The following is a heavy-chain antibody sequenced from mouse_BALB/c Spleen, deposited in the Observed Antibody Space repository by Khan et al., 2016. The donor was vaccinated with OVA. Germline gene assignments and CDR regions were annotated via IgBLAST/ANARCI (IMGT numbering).Heavy chain of an antibody. CDR2: ISSGGSYT. D-gene: IGHD2-1*01. CDR3: ARQGWELRGYAMDY. Sequence: EVELVESGGGLVRPGGSLKLSYAVSGFTFSNYAMSWVRQTPEKRLKWVATISSGGSYTYYPDSVKGRFTISRDNAKNTLYLQMSSLRSEDTAMYYCARQGWELRGYAMDYWGQGTSVTVSS. CDR1: GFTFSNYA. J-gene: IGHJ4*01. V-gene: IGHV5-9-3*01.